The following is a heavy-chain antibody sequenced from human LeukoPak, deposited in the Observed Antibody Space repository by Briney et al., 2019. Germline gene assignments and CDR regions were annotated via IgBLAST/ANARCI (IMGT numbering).Heavy chain of an antibody. CDR1: GFTFSSYA. Sequence: PGGSLRLSCAASGFTFSSYAMGWVRQAAGKGLEWVSAITGSGGSTYYADSVKGRFTISRDNSKNTLYLQMNSLRAEDTAVYYCAKEIRDGYNYPFDYWGQGTLVTVSS. CDR2: ITGSGGST. V-gene: IGHV3-23*01. D-gene: IGHD5-24*01. CDR3: AKEIRDGYNYPFDY. J-gene: IGHJ4*02.